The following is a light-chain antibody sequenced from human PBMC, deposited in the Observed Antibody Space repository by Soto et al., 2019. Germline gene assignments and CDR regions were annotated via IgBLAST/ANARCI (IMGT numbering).Light chain of an antibody. J-gene: IGLJ1*01. V-gene: IGLV2-14*03. CDR1: STDIGRYNY. CDR2: DVS. Sequence: QSALTQPASVSGSPGQPITISCTGTSTDIGRYNYVSWYQQHPGKAPKLMIYDVSNRPSGVSNRFSGSKSGNTASLTISGLQAEDEADYYCSSYTSSSTYVFGTGTKLTVL. CDR3: SSYTSSSTYV.